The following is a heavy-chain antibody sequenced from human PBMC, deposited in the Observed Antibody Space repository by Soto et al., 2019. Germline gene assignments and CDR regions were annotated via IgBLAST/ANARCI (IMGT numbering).Heavy chain of an antibody. J-gene: IGHJ4*02. D-gene: IGHD3-10*01. Sequence: PSETLSLTCAVYGGSFSGYYWSWIRQPPGKGLEWIGEINHSGSTNYNPSLKSRVTISVDTSKNQFSLKLSSVTAADTAVYYCAIVAYSYGTLDYWGQGTLVTVS. CDR1: GGSFSGYY. V-gene: IGHV4-34*01. CDR3: AIVAYSYGTLDY. CDR2: INHSGST.